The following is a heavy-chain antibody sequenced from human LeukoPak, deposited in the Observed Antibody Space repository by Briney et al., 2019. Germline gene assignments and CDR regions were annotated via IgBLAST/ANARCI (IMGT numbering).Heavy chain of an antibody. CDR1: GGSISSYY. D-gene: IGHD3-22*01. CDR3: ARDRYDSIGYYRNHDAFDI. Sequence: SETLSLTCPVSGGSISSYYWRWVRQPPGKGLEWIGYIYYSGSTNYNPSLKSRVTISVDTSKNQFSLKLSSVTAADTAVYYCARDRYDSIGYYRNHDAFDIWGQGTMVTVSS. V-gene: IGHV4-59*01. J-gene: IGHJ3*02. CDR2: IYYSGST.